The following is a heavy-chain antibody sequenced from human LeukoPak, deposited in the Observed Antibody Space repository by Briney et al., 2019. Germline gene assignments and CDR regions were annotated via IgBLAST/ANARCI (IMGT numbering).Heavy chain of an antibody. CDR1: GYTFTSYD. CDR2: MNPNSGNT. J-gene: IGHJ6*03. V-gene: IGHV1-8*01. Sequence: ASVKVSFKASGYTFTSYDSNWVRQASGQGREGMGCMNPNSGNTGYAQKFQGRVTMTRNTSISTAYMELSSLRSEDTAVYYCARGSSHYDFWSGYYATGEYYYYMDVWGKGTTVTVSS. D-gene: IGHD3-3*01. CDR3: ARGSSHYDFWSGYYATGEYYYYMDV.